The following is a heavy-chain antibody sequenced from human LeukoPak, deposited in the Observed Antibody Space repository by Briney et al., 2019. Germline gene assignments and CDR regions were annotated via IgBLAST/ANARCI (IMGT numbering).Heavy chain of an antibody. D-gene: IGHD1-26*01. V-gene: IGHV4-59*01. J-gene: IGHJ3*02. CDR1: GGSICSYS. CDR3: ARLGGSTGGAFDI. Sequence: PSETLSLTCTVSGGSICSYSWSWIRQPPGGGLEWIGDVYDSGSANFNPSLKRRLTISVDTSKNQFSLKMSSVTAADTAVYYCARLGGSTGGAFDIWGQGTMVTVSS. CDR2: VYDSGSA.